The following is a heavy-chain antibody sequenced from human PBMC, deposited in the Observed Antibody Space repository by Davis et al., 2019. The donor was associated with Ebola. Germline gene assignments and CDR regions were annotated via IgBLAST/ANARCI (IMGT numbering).Heavy chain of an antibody. CDR1: GGSISSYY. CDR2: IYYSGST. V-gene: IGHV4-59*05. Sequence: PSETLSLTCTVSGGSISSYYWSWIRQPPGKGLEWIGSIYYSGSTYYNPSLKSRVTISVDTSKNQFSLKLSSVTAADTAVYYCATYYVWGSYRPDWGQGTLVTVSS. D-gene: IGHD3-16*02. J-gene: IGHJ4*02. CDR3: ATYYVWGSYRPD.